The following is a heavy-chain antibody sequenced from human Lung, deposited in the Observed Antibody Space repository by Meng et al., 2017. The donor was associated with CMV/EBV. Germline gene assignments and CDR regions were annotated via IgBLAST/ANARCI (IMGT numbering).Heavy chain of an antibody. CDR2: SSTRYGQT. D-gene: IGHD3-10*01. CDR1: GYSFSTFG. CDR3: ARESERFGELYDY. V-gene: IGHV1-18*01. Sequence: QPQLVQSGAEVEKPXVTVKVSGKASGYSFSTFGISWWRQVPGQRLEWVGWSSTRYGQTRYAQNLQGRVILSTDTSTNTAYMTLRDLTFDDTAVYFCARESERFGELYDYWGPGTLVTVSS. J-gene: IGHJ4*02.